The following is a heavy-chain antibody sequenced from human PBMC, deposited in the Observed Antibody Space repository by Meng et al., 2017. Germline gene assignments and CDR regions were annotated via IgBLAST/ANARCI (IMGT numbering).Heavy chain of an antibody. CDR1: GFTFNNYA. CDR3: AKEGATIDSPLFDY. D-gene: IGHD1-26*01. J-gene: IGHJ4*02. Sequence: GESLKISCAASGFTFNNYAMSWVRQAPGKGLEWVSGIPGSGDSTYYEDSVKGRFTISRDNSKNTLYLQMNSLRAEDTAVYYCAKEGATIDSPLFDYWGQGTLVTVSS. CDR2: IPGSGDST. V-gene: IGHV3-23*01.